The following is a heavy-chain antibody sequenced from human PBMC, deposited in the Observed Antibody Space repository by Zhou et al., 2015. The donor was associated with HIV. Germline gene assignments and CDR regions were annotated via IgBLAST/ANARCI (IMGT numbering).Heavy chain of an antibody. Sequence: QVQLVQSGAEVKKPGSSVKVSCKASGGTFSSYAISWVRQAPGQGLEWMGGIIPIFGTANYAQKFQGRVTITADESTSTAYMELSSLRSEDTAVYYCARANVLLWFGELSGAFDIWGQGDNGHRLF. D-gene: IGHD3-10*01. CDR2: IIPIFGTA. CDR3: ARANVLLWFGELSGAFDI. V-gene: IGHV1-69*01. J-gene: IGHJ3*02. CDR1: GGTFSSYA.